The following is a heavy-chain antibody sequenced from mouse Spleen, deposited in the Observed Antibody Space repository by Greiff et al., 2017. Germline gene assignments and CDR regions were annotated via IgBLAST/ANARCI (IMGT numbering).Heavy chain of an antibody. CDR1: GYTFTSYN. Sequence: QVQLQQSGAELVRPGASVKMSCKASGYTFTSYNMHWVKQTPSQGLAWIGAIYPGNGDTSYNQKFKGKATLTVDKSSSTAYMQLSSLTSEDSAVYFCAKEGNYGGFAYWGQGTLVTVSA. J-gene: IGHJ3*01. V-gene: IGHV1-12*01. CDR2: IYPGNGDT. D-gene: IGHD2-1*01. CDR3: AKEGNYGGFAY.